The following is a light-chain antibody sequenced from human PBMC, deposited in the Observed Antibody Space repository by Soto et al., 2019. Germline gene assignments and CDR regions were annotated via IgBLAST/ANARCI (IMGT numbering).Light chain of an antibody. CDR3: GTLRV. CDR1: SSNIGNNY. J-gene: IGLJ1*01. CDR2: DNN. V-gene: IGLV1-51*01. Sequence: QSVLTQPPSVSAAPGQKVTISCSGSSSNIGNNYVSWYQQLPGTAPKLLIYDNNKRPSGIPDRFSGSKSGTSATLGITGLQTGDEADYYCGTLRVFGTGTKVTFL.